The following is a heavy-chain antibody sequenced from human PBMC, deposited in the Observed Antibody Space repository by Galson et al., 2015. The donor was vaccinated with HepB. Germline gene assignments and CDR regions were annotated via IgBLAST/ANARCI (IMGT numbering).Heavy chain of an antibody. CDR1: GFTFSSYW. Sequence: SLRLSCAASGFTFSSYWMHWVRQAPGKGLVWVSRINSDGSSTSYADSVKGRFTISRDNAKNTLYLQMNSLRAEDTAVYYCARGGYYGSGTFDYWGQGTLVTVSS. V-gene: IGHV3-74*01. D-gene: IGHD3-10*01. CDR2: INSDGSST. J-gene: IGHJ4*02. CDR3: ARGGYYGSGTFDY.